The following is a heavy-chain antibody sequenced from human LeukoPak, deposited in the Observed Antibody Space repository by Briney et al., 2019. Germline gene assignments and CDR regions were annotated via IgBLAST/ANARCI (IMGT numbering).Heavy chain of an antibody. CDR3: AKESLNGNYMNV. D-gene: IGHD3-16*01. J-gene: IGHJ6*03. CDR2: ISWDGGST. Sequence: PGGSLRLSCAASGFTFDDYAMHWVRQAPGKGLEWVSLISWDGGSTYYADSVKGRFTISRDNSKNSLYLQMNSLRAEDTALYYCAKESLNGNYMNVWGKGTTVTVSS. CDR1: GFTFDDYA. V-gene: IGHV3-43D*03.